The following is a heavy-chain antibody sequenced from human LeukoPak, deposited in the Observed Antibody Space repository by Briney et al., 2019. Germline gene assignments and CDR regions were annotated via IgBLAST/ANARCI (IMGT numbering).Heavy chain of an antibody. Sequence: SETLSLTCAVSGVAFSNYYWSWVRQSPKKGLEWIGEINHSGYTNYNPSLKSRVTMSIDTSKNQFSLMLTSVPAADTAVYYCTRAVAGHPDWGQGTLVTVSS. J-gene: IGHJ4*02. CDR3: TRAVAGHPD. CDR2: INHSGYT. V-gene: IGHV4-34*01. CDR1: GVAFSNYY. D-gene: IGHD6-19*01.